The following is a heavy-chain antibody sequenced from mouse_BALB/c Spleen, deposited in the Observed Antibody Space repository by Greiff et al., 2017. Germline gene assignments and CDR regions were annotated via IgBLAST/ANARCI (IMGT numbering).Heavy chain of an antibody. CDR1: GYTFTEYT. J-gene: IGHJ3*01. CDR2: ITPNNGGT. V-gene: IGHV1-18*01. D-gene: IGHD2-14*01. Sequence: VQLQQSGPELVKPGASVKISCKTSGYTFTEYTMHWVKQSHGKSLEWIGGITPNNGGTSYNQKFKGKATLTVDKSSRTAYMELRSLTSEDSAVYYCASPYYRYDACAYWGQGTLVTVAA. CDR3: ASPYYRYDACAY.